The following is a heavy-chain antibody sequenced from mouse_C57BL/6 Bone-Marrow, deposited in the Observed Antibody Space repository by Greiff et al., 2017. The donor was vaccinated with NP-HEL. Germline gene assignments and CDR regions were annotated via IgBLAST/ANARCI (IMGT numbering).Heavy chain of an antibody. J-gene: IGHJ3*01. V-gene: IGHV2-2*01. Sequence: VQLQQSGPGLVQPSQSLSITCTVSGFSLTSYGVHWVRQTPGKGLEWLGVIWSGGSTDYNAAFISRLSISKDNSKSQVFFKMNSLQADDTAIYYCARGIYYGNYLFAYWGQGTLVTVSA. CDR1: GFSLTSYG. D-gene: IGHD2-1*01. CDR2: IWSGGST. CDR3: ARGIYYGNYLFAY.